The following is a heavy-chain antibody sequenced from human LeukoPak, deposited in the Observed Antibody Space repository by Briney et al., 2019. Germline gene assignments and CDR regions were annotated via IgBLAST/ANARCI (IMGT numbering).Heavy chain of an antibody. CDR1: GFTFSSYA. V-gene: IGHV3-23*01. Sequence: GGSLRLSCAASGFTFSSYAMSWVRQAPGKGLEWVSAISGSGGSTYYADSVKGRFTISRDNSKNTLYLQMNSLRAEDTAVYYCAKIRGPYYYDSRGYYSAEYFQHWGQGTLVTVSS. J-gene: IGHJ1*01. CDR2: ISGSGGST. CDR3: AKIRGPYYYDSRGYYSAEYFQH. D-gene: IGHD3-22*01.